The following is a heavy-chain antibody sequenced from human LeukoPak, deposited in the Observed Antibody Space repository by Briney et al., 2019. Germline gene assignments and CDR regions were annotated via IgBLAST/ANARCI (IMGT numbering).Heavy chain of an antibody. Sequence: SETLSLTCTVSGGSISSYYWSWIRQPPGKGLEWIGYIYYSGSTNYNPSLKSRVTISVDTSKNQFSLKLSSVTAADTAVYYCASHGGYCSGGSCYSFAQIDYWGQGTLVTVSS. CDR2: IYYSGST. D-gene: IGHD2-15*01. CDR1: GGSISSYY. J-gene: IGHJ4*02. CDR3: ASHGGYCSGGSCYSFAQIDY. V-gene: IGHV4-59*01.